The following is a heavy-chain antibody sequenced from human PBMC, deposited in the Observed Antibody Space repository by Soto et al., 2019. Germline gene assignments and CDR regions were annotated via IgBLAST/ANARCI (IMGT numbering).Heavy chain of an antibody. Sequence: EVQLVESGGGLVQPGRSLRLSCAASGFTFDDYAMHWVRQVPGKGLEWVSGINWNSDSIGYADSVKGRFTISRDNAKNSLYLQMSSLRVEDTAYYYCAKDIRSGWYGGGLDRWGQGTLVTVAS. CDR1: GFTFDDYA. CDR3: AKDIRSGWYGGGLDR. V-gene: IGHV3-9*01. CDR2: INWNSDSI. J-gene: IGHJ4*02. D-gene: IGHD6-19*01.